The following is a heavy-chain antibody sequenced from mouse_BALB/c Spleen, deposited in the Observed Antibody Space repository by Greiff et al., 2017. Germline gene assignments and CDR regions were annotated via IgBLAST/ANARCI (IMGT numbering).Heavy chain of an antibody. CDR1: GYSFTDYI. V-gene: IGHV1-39*01. CDR2: INPYYGST. Sequence: VQLQQTGPELVKPGASVKISCKASGYSFTDYIMLWVKQSHGKSLEWIGNINPYYGSTSYNLKFKGKATLTVDKSSSTAYMQLNSLTSEDSAVYYCARETGDYWGQGTSVTVSS. J-gene: IGHJ4*01. CDR3: ARETGDY.